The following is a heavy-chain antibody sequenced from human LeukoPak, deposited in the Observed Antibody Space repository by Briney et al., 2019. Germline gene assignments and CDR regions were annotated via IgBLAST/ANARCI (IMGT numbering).Heavy chain of an antibody. J-gene: IGHJ4*02. CDR3: ARGGPLRTDY. CDR2: ISAYNGNT. CDR1: GYTLTELS. Sequence: ASVKVSCKVSGYTLTELSMHWVRQAPGQGLEWMGWISAYNGNTNYAQKLQGRVTMTTDTSTSTAYMELRSLRSDDTAVYYCARGGPLRTDYWGQGTLVTVSS. V-gene: IGHV1-18*01.